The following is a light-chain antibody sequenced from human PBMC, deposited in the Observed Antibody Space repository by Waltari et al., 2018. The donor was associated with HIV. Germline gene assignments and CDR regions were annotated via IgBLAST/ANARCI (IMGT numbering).Light chain of an antibody. CDR2: TDN. CDR3: SSWDDNLNGPV. CDR1: VSNIGSRS. Sequence: QIVLTQSPSASGTPGQGVTISCSGGVSNIGSRSVHWYQQVPGTAPTLLIYTDNQRPAGVPDRFTGSKSGTSASLAISGLRSEDESDYYCSSWDDNLNGPVFGGGTKLTVL. V-gene: IGLV1-44*01. J-gene: IGLJ3*02.